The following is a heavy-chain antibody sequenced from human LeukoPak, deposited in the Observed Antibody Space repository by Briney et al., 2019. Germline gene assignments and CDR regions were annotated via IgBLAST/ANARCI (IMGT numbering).Heavy chain of an antibody. V-gene: IGHV1-2*06. CDR1: GYTFTGYY. Sequence: GASVKVSCKASGYTFTGYYMHWVRQAPGQGLEWMGRINPNSGGTNYAQKFQGRVTMTRDTSISTAYMELSRVRSDDTAVYYCARGYCSGGSCYSPLWDYWGQGTLVTVSS. CDR2: INPNSGGT. D-gene: IGHD2-15*01. J-gene: IGHJ4*02. CDR3: ARGYCSGGSCYSPLWDY.